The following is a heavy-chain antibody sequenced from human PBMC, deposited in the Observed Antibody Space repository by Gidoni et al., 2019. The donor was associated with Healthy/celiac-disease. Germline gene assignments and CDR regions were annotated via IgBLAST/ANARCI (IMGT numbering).Heavy chain of an antibody. V-gene: IGHV1-2*06. CDR3: ARDSLGRGGSVVVIATDAFDI. J-gene: IGHJ3*02. Sequence: QVQLVQSGAEVKKPGASVKVSCKASGYTFTGYYMHWVRQAPGQGLEWMGRINPNSGGTNYAQKFQGRVTMTRDTSISTAYMELSRLRSDDTAVYYCARDSLGRGGSVVVIATDAFDIWGQGTMVTVSS. CDR2: INPNSGGT. D-gene: IGHD2-21*01. CDR1: GYTFTGYY.